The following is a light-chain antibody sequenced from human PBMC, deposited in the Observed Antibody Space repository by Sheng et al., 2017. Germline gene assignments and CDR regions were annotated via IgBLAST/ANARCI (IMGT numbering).Light chain of an antibody. CDR3: QQYKEWPPWT. V-gene: IGKV3D-15*01. CDR2: GAS. CDR1: QSVSSN. J-gene: IGKJ1*01. Sequence: EIVVTQSPATLSASPGETVTLSCRASQSVSSNLAWYQQKPGQPPRLLIYGASSRAAGIPARFSGSGSGTEFTLTINSLQSEDFAIYYCQQYKEWPPWTFGQGTKVEI.